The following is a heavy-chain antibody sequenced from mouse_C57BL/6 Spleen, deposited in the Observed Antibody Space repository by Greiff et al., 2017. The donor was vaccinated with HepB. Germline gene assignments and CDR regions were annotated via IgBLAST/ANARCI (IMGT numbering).Heavy chain of an antibody. J-gene: IGHJ1*03. Sequence: QVQLQQSGPGLVQPSQSLSITCTVSGFSLTSYGVHWVRQSPGKGLEWLGVIWSGGSTDYNAAFISRLSISKDNSKSQVFFKMNSLQADDTAIYYCARLSNYDDWYFDVWGTGTTVTVSS. CDR1: GFSLTSYG. D-gene: IGHD2-5*01. CDR2: IWSGGST. CDR3: ARLSNYDDWYFDV. V-gene: IGHV2-2*01.